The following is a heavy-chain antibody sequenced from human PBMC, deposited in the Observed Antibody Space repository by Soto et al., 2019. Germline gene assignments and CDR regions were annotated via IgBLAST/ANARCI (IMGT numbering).Heavy chain of an antibody. CDR1: GFTFKNYG. D-gene: IGHD3-16*02. J-gene: IGHJ3*02. CDR3: TRDISYRAFDI. CDR2: INTDGSST. V-gene: IGHV3-74*03. Sequence: GCSLGLCCASSGFTFKNYGMHWVRQAPGKGLVWVSRINTDGSSTKYADSVKGRFTISRDNAKNTLYLQMNSLRADDTAMYYCTRDISYRAFDIWGQGTMVTVSS.